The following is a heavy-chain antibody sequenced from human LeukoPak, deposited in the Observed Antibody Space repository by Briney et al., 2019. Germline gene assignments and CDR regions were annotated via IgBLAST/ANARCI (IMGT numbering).Heavy chain of an antibody. CDR1: GGSISSYY. D-gene: IGHD2-2*01. CDR3: ARHPPCSSTSCSFDY. J-gene: IGHJ4*02. V-gene: IGHV4-59*08. Sequence: PSETLSLTCTVSGGSISSYYWSWIRQPPEKGLEWIGYIYYSGSTNYNPSLKSRVTISVDTSKNQFSLKLSSVTAADTAVYYCARHPPCSSTSCSFDYWGQGTLVTVSS. CDR2: IYYSGST.